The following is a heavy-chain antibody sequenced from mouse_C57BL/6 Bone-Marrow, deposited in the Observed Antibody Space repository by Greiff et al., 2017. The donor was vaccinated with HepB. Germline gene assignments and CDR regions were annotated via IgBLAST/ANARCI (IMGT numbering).Heavy chain of an antibody. D-gene: IGHD1-1*01. CDR2: INYDGSST. J-gene: IGHJ4*01. Sequence: EVKVVESEGGLVQPGSSMKLSCTASGFTFSDYYMAWVRQVPEKGLEWVANINYDGSSTYYLDSLKSRFIISRDNAKNILYLQMSSLKSEDTATYYCAIYYYGSSYHYYAMDYWGQGTSVTVSS. CDR3: AIYYYGSSYHYYAMDY. V-gene: IGHV5-16*01. CDR1: GFTFSDYY.